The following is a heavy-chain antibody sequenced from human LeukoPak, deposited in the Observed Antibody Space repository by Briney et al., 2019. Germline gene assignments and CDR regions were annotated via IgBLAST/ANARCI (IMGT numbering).Heavy chain of an antibody. J-gene: IGHJ3*02. V-gene: IGHV3-33*01. CDR3: ARHNSGSYSSSWYDAFDI. Sequence: GGSLRLSCAASGFTFSDYGMHWVRQAPGKGLEWVTVIWSGGSNKYYADSVKGRFTISRDNSKNSLYLQMNSLRAEDTAVYYCARHNSGSYSSSWYDAFDIWGQGTMVTVSS. CDR1: GFTFSDYG. CDR2: IWSGGSNK. D-gene: IGHD6-13*01.